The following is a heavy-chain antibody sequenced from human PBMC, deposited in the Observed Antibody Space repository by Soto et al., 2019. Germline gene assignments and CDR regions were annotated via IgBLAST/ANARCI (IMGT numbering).Heavy chain of an antibody. V-gene: IGHV4-30-2*01. D-gene: IGHD2-21*02. J-gene: IGHJ4*02. Sequence: SSETLSLTCAVSGGSISSGGYSWSWIRQPPGKGLEWIGYIYHSGSTYYNPSLKSRVTISVDRSKNQFSLKLSSVTAADTAVYYCARAYCGGDCYPGLNYFDYWGQGTLVTVSS. CDR1: GGSISSGGYS. CDR3: ARAYCGGDCYPGLNYFDY. CDR2: IYHSGST.